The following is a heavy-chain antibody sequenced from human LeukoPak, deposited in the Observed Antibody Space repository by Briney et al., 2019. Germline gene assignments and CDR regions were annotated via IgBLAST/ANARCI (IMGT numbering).Heavy chain of an antibody. CDR3: ARGGSRSPRDAFDI. CDR1: GYTFTSYA. V-gene: IGHV1-46*01. D-gene: IGHD3-16*01. Sequence: ASVKVSCKASGYTFTSYAITWVRQAPGQGLEWIGIISPSGSSTTYAQKFQGRVTMTRDMSTSTVYMELSSLRSEDTAVYFCARGGSRSPRDAFDIWGQGTMVTVSS. J-gene: IGHJ3*02. CDR2: ISPSGSST.